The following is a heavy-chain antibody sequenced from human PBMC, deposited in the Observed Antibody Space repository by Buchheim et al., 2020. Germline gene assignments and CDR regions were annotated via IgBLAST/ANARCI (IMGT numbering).Heavy chain of an antibody. V-gene: IGHV4-34*01. Sequence: QVQLQESGPGLVKPSETLSLTCTVSGGSINNYYWSWIRQPPGKGLEWIGEINHSGSTNYNPSLKSRVTISVDTSKNQFSLKLSSVTAADTAVYYCARGAPLDSSSGMLNFDYWGQGTL. CDR1: GGSINNYY. D-gene: IGHD6-13*01. CDR3: ARGAPLDSSSGMLNFDY. J-gene: IGHJ4*02. CDR2: INHSGST.